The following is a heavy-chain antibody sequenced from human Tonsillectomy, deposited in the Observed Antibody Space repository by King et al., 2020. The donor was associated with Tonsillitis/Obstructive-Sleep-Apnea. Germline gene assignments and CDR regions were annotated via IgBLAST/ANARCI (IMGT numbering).Heavy chain of an antibody. CDR2: IYSGGST. J-gene: IGHJ2*01. Sequence: VQLVESGGGLIQPGGSLRLSCAASGFTVSSNYMSWVRQAPGKGLEWVSVIYSGGSTYYADSVKGRLTISRDNSKNTLYLQMNSLRAEDTAVYYCASHKGNFDWYFDLWGRGTLVTVSS. D-gene: IGHD1-7*01. CDR1: GFTVSSNY. CDR3: ASHKGNFDWYFDL. V-gene: IGHV3-53*01.